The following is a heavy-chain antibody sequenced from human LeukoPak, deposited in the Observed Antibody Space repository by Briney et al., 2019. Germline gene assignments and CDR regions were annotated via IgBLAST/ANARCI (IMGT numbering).Heavy chain of an antibody. J-gene: IGHJ5*02. CDR3: AVRGIIGGWFDP. D-gene: IGHD3-10*01. V-gene: IGHV3-23*01. CDR2: ISGSGGTT. CDR1: GFTFSSYA. Sequence: GGSLRLSCAASGFTFSSYAMSWVRQAPGKGLEWVSSISGSGGTTYYADSVKGRFTISRDNSKNTLYLQMNSLRAEDTALYYCAVRGIIGGWFDPWGQGTLVSVSS.